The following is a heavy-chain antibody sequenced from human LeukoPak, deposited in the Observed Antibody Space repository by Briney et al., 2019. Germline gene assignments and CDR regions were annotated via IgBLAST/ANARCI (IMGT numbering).Heavy chain of an antibody. CDR3: AQQSTDAFDI. V-gene: IGHV3-48*03. CDR1: GFTFSSYE. CDR2: ISSSGSTI. J-gene: IGHJ3*02. D-gene: IGHD6-13*01. Sequence: GGSLGLSCAASGFTFSSYEMNWVRQAPGKGLEWVSYISSSGSTIYYADSVKGRFTISRDNAKNSLYLQMNSLRAEDTAVYYCAQQSTDAFDIWGQGTMVTVSS.